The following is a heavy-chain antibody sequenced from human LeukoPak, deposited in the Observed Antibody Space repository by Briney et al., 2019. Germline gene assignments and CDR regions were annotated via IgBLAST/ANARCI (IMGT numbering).Heavy chain of an antibody. CDR1: GFTFSSYS. D-gene: IGHD2-15*01. CDR3: ANRKYCSGGSCYRGSYLDY. V-gene: IGHV3-21*01. Sequence: PGGSLRLSCAASGFTFSSYSMNWVRQAPGKGLEWVSSISSSSSYINYADSVKGRFTISRDNAKNSLYLQMNSLRAEDTAVYYCANRKYCSGGSCYRGSYLDYWGQGTLVTVSS. CDR2: ISSSSSYI. J-gene: IGHJ4*02.